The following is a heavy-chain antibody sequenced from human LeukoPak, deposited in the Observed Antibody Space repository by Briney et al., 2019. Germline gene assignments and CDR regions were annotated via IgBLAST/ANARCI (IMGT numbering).Heavy chain of an antibody. CDR1: GYTFNNYY. CDR2: INPSGGGT. J-gene: IGHJ4*02. V-gene: IGHV1-46*02. CDR3: ARQGAYSSAIGMGY. D-gene: IGHD6-19*01. Sequence: ASVKVSCKASGYTFNNYYMYWVRQAPGQGLEWMGMINPSGGGTSYAQKFQGRVAMTRDTSTRTVYMEVSSLKPEDTAVYYCARQGAYSSAIGMGYWGQGTLVTVSS.